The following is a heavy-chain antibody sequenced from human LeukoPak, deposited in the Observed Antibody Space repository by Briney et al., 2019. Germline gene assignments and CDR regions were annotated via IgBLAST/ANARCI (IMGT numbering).Heavy chain of an antibody. Sequence: SETLSLTCSVSGVSISSYYWSWIRQSPGKGLEWIGYISYSGGNNYNPSLKSQPTISLDPSKNHFSLQLSSATAADTALYYCVRGERLGGDYWGHGTLVTVSS. D-gene: IGHD3-10*01. CDR1: GVSISSYY. CDR3: VRGERLGGDY. J-gene: IGHJ4*01. V-gene: IGHV4-59*01. CDR2: ISYSGGN.